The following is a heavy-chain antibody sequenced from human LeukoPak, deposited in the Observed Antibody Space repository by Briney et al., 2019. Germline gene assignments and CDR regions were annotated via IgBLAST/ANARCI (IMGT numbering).Heavy chain of an antibody. CDR3: ARLANYDFWRGPYPHDAFDI. CDR1: GGSISSYY. V-gene: IGHV4-59*08. J-gene: IGHJ3*02. CDR2: IYYSGST. Sequence: PSETLSLTCTVSGGSISSYYWSWIRQPPGKGLEWIGYIYYSGSTNYNPSLKSRVTISVDTSKNQFSLKLNSVTAADTAVYYCARLANYDFWRGPYPHDAFDIWGQGTMAAVSS. D-gene: IGHD3-3*01.